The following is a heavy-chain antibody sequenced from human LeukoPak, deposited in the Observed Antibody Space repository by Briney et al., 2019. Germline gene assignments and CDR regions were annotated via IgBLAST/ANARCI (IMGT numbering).Heavy chain of an antibody. CDR3: ARDHLDTAMVYYYYYGMDV. J-gene: IGHJ6*02. D-gene: IGHD5-18*01. CDR2: MNPNSGNT. Sequence: ASVKVSCKASGYTFTSYDINWVRQATGQGLEWMGWMNPNSGNTGYAQKFQGRVTMTRDTSTSTVYMELSSLRSEDTAVYYCARDHLDTAMVYYYYYGMDVWGQGTTVTVSS. CDR1: GYTFTSYD. V-gene: IGHV1-8*01.